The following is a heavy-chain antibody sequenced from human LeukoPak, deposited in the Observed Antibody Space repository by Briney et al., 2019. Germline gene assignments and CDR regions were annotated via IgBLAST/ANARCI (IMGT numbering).Heavy chain of an antibody. Sequence: GGSLRLSCAASGFTFSSYDMHWLRQATGKGLEWVSAIGTAGDTYYPGSVKGRFTISRENAKNSLYLQMNSLRAGDTAVYYCAREGTGTTRDAFDIWGQGTMVTVSS. CDR2: IGTAGDT. D-gene: IGHD1-1*01. CDR1: GFTFSSYD. CDR3: AREGTGTTRDAFDI. J-gene: IGHJ3*02. V-gene: IGHV3-13*01.